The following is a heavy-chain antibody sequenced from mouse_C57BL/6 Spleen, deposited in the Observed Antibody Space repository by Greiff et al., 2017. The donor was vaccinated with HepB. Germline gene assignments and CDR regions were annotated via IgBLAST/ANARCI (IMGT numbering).Heavy chain of an antibody. Sequence: QVQLQQSGAELARPGASVKLSCKASGYTFTSYGISWVKQSTGQGLEWIGEIYPSSGNTYYNEKFKGKATLTADKSSSTAYIELRSLTSEDAAVYLCAGGEASSGYVGLDVGGRGTAVTVAA. CDR3: AGGEASSGYVGLDV. CDR2: IYPSSGNT. J-gene: IGHJ1*03. D-gene: IGHD3-2*02. CDR1: GYTFTSYG. V-gene: IGHV1-81*01.